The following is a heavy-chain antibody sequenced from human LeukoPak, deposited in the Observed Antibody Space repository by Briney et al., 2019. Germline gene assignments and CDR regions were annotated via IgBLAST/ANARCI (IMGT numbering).Heavy chain of an antibody. CDR3: AKKTIVGATVDAFDI. D-gene: IGHD1-26*01. CDR2: IRYDGSNK. CDR1: GFTFSSYG. Sequence: PGGSLRLSCAASGFTFSSYGMHWVRQAPGKGLVWVAFIRYDGSNKYYADSVKGRFTISRDNSKNTLYLQMNSLRAEDTAVYYCAKKTIVGATVDAFDIWGQGTMVTVSS. V-gene: IGHV3-30*02. J-gene: IGHJ3*02.